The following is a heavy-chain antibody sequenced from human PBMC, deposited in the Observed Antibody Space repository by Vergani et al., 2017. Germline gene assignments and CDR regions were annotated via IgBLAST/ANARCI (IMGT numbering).Heavy chain of an antibody. J-gene: IGHJ6*02. V-gene: IGHV2-70*01. CDR3: ARIRSGLYYYGSGSPGGMDV. Sequence: QVTLRESGPALVKPTQTLTLTCTFSGFSLSTSGMCVSWIRQPPGKALEWLALIDWDDDKYYSTSLKTRLTISKDTSKNQVVLTMTNMDPVDTATYYCARIRSGLYYYGSGSPGGMDVWGQGTTDTVSS. CDR2: IDWDDDK. CDR1: GFSLSTSGMC. D-gene: IGHD3-10*01.